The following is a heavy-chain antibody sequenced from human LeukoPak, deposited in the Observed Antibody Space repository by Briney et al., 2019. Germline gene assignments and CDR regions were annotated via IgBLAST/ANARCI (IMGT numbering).Heavy chain of an antibody. V-gene: IGHV1-8*02. CDR2: INPNSGNT. CDR3: ARGLFAFDP. CDR1: GYTLTGYY. Sequence: ASVKVSCKASGYTLTGYYMHWVRQAPGQGLEWMGWINPNSGNTGYAQKFQGRVTMTRNTSISTAYMELSSLRSEDTAVYYCARGLFAFDPWGQGTLVTVSS. J-gene: IGHJ5*02. D-gene: IGHD2-21*01.